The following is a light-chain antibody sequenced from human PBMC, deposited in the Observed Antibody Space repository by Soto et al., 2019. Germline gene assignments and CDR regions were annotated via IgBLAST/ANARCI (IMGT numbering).Light chain of an antibody. Sequence: QSVLTQPASVSGSPGQSITISCSGPTTDIHDFNSISWYQHHPGKAPKLIAYDVTRRPSGVSRRFSGSKSGLTASLTISGLQAEDEADYFCASYTTTNILLFGTATNVTVL. CDR1: TTDIHDFNS. CDR2: DVT. J-gene: IGLJ1*01. CDR3: ASYTTTNILL. V-gene: IGLV2-14*01.